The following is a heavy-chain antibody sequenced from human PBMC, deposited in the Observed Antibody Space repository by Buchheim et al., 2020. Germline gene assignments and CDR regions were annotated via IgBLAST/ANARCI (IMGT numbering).Heavy chain of an antibody. D-gene: IGHD6-13*01. CDR1: GGSFSGYY. CDR2: INHSGST. CDR3: ATIAGAAAATGYYYYGMDV. J-gene: IGHJ6*02. Sequence: QVQLQQWGAGLLKPSETLSLTCAVYGGSFSGYYWSWIRQPPGKGLEWIGEINHSGSTNYNPSPKSRVTISVDTSKNQFSLKLSSVTAADTAVYYCATIAGAAAATGYYYYGMDVWGQGTT. V-gene: IGHV4-34*01.